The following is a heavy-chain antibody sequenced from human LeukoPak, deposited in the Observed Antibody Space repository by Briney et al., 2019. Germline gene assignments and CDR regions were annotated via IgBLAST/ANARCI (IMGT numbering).Heavy chain of an antibody. CDR3: ARDRAYYYDSSGYYYFDH. D-gene: IGHD3-22*01. CDR1: GFTFSAYY. Sequence: GGSLRLSCAASGFTFSAYYMSWISQAPGKGWEWGSYISFRGSTTQYADSVKGRFTISRDNAKNSLYLQMNSLRDEDTAVYYYARDRAYYYDSSGYYYFDHWGQGTLVTVSS. CDR2: ISFRGSTT. J-gene: IGHJ4*02. V-gene: IGHV3-11*01.